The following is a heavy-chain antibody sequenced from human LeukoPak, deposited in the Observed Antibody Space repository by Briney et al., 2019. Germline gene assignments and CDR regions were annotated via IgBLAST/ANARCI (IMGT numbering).Heavy chain of an antibody. CDR3: ARAGDQSYFDY. V-gene: IGHV4-59*01. Sequence: SETLSLTCTVSGGSISSYYWSWIRQPPGKGLEWIGYIYYTGSTNYNPSLKSRVTISVDTSKNQFSLKLSSVTAADTAVYYCARAGDQSYFDYWGQGTLVTVSS. CDR1: GGSISSYY. CDR2: IYYTGST. D-gene: IGHD7-27*01. J-gene: IGHJ4*02.